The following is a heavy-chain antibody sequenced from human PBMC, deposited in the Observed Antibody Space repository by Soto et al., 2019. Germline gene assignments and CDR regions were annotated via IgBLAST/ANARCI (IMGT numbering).Heavy chain of an antibody. V-gene: IGHV4-30-4*01. D-gene: IGHD3-3*01. CDR1: GGSISSGDYY. CDR3: ARVGSGYDRYYFDY. J-gene: IGHJ4*02. CDR2: IYYSGST. Sequence: QVQLQESGPGLVKPSQTLSLTRTVSGGSISSGDYYWSWISQPPGKGLEWIGYIYYSGSTYYNPSLKSRVTISVDTSKNQFALKLSSVTAADTAVYYCARVGSGYDRYYFDYWGQGTLVTVSS.